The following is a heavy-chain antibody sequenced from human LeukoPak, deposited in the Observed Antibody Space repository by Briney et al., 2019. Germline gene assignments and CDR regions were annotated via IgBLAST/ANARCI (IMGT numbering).Heavy chain of an antibody. J-gene: IGHJ5*02. CDR2: IYYSGST. CDR3: ARGRAYYDFWSGYQTNWFDP. V-gene: IGHV4-61*01. Sequence: SETLSLTCTVSGGSVSSGSYYWSWIRQPPGKGLEWIGYIYYSGSTKYNPSLKSRVTISVDTSKNQFSLKLSSVTAADTAVYYCARGRAYYDFWSGYQTNWFDPWGQGTLVTVSS. CDR1: GGSVSSGSYY. D-gene: IGHD3-3*01.